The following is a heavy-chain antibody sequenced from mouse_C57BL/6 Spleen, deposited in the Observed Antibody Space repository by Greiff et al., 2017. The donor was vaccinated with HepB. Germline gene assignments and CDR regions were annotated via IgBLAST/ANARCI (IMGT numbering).Heavy chain of an antibody. V-gene: IGHV3-6*01. CDR2: ISYDGSN. CDR1: GYSITSGYY. Sequence: DVQLQESGPGLVKPSQSLSLTCSVTGYSITSGYYWNWIRQFPGNKLEWMGYISYDGSNNYNPFLKNRISITRDTSKNQFFLKLNSVTTEDTATYYCAREEDYYGSISWFAYWGQGTLVTVSA. D-gene: IGHD1-1*01. J-gene: IGHJ3*01. CDR3: AREEDYYGSISWFAY.